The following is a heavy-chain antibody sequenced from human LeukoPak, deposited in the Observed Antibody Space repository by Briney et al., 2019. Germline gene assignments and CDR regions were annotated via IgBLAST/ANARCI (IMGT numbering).Heavy chain of an antibody. CDR2: ISGSGGST. J-gene: IGHJ4*02. V-gene: IGHV3-23*01. D-gene: IGHD4-17*01. Sequence: GGSLRLSCAASGFTFSSYAMSWVRQAPGKGLEWVSAISGSGGSTYYADSVKGRFTISRDNSKNTLYLQMNSLRAEDTAVHYCAKDRLRYGDGDFDYWGQGTLVTVSS. CDR3: AKDRLRYGDGDFDY. CDR1: GFTFSSYA.